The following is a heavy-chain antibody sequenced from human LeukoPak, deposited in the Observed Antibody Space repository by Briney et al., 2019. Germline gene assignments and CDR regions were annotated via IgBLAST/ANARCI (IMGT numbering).Heavy chain of an antibody. Sequence: GGSLRLSCAASGFTFSSYGMHWVRQAPGKGLEWVAVISYDGSNKYYADSVKGRFTISRGNSKNTLYLQMNSLRAEDTAVYYCAKDQDYDILTGYYSGYYYYGMDVWGQGTTVTVSS. J-gene: IGHJ6*02. CDR3: AKDQDYDILTGYYSGYYYYGMDV. CDR2: ISYDGSNK. V-gene: IGHV3-30*18. CDR1: GFTFSSYG. D-gene: IGHD3-9*01.